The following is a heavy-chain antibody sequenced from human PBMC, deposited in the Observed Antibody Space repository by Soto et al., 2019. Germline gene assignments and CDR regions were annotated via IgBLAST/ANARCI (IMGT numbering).Heavy chain of an antibody. CDR2: IRNKVNSYTT. V-gene: IGHV3-72*01. D-gene: IGHD1-26*01. J-gene: IGHJ4*02. CDR1: GFTFSDHY. CDR3: TRVGTETPFDY. Sequence: EVQLVESGGGLVQPGGSLRLSCAASGFTFSDHYIDWVRQAPGKGLEWVGGIRNKVNSYTTEYVASVKGRFTISRDDSKNSVDLQMNSLKTEDTAVYYGTRVGTETPFDYWGQGTLVTVSS.